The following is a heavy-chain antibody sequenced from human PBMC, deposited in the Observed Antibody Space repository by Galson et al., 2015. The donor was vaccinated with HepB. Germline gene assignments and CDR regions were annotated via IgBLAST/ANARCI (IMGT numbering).Heavy chain of an antibody. D-gene: IGHD3-3*01. CDR3: VRGAGWRILEYFDY. Sequence: SLRLSCAVSGLTFSNTWIHWVRQAPGKGLLWVSRINNVGNYTRYADSVKGRFTISRDNAKNTVYLQMNSLRAEDTACYYCVRGAGWRILEYFDYWGRGALVTVSS. J-gene: IGHJ4*02. CDR1: GLTFSNTW. CDR2: INNVGNYT. V-gene: IGHV3-74*01.